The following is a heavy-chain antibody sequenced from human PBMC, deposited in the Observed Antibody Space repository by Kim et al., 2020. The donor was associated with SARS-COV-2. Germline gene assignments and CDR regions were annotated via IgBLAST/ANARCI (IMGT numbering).Heavy chain of an antibody. Sequence: ASVKVSCKASGYSFSSYYMHWVRQAPGQGLEWMGIINPSTGTTNYAQKCQGRVTMTWDTPTSTLYMELSSLRSEDTAVYYCTRGGRDDCTRTSCSYYYHLWYAIVVWGKGTTFTVSS. CDR1: GYSFSSYY. D-gene: IGHD2-2*01. CDR2: INPSTGTT. V-gene: IGHV1-46*01. CDR3: TRGGRDDCTRTSCSYYYHLWYAIVV. J-gene: IGHJ6*03.